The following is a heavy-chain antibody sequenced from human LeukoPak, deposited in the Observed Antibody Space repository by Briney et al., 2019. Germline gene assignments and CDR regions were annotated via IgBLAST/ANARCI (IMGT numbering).Heavy chain of an antibody. V-gene: IGHV1-69*04. CDR1: GGTFSSYA. D-gene: IGHD2-15*01. J-gene: IGHJ6*02. CDR3: ARVECSGGSCYSGIYGMDV. CDR2: IIPILGIA. Sequence: GASVKVSCKASGGTFSSYAISWVRQAPGQGLEWMGRIIPILGIANYAQKFQGRVTITADKSTSTAYMELSSLRSEDTAVYYCARVECSGGSCYSGIYGMDVWGQGTTVTVSS.